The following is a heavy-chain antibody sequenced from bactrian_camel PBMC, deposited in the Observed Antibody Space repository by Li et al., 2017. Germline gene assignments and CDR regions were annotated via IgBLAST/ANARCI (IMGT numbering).Heavy chain of an antibody. V-gene: IGHV3S53*01. CDR3: AADRMACLRPSVQLAAYNF. J-gene: IGHJ4*01. Sequence: HVQLVESGGGSVQAGGSLRLSCAASGYTYSNYCMGWFRQAPGKDREKVANIDSTGSTIYADPVKGRFTISPGNATNTVSLQMDSLKPEDTAMYYCAADRMACLRPSVQLAAYNFWGQGTQVTVS. CDR1: GYTYSNYC. CDR2: IDSTGST.